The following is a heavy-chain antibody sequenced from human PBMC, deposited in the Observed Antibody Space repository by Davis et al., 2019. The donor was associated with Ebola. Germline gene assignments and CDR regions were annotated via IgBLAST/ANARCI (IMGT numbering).Heavy chain of an antibody. Sequence: MPGGSLRLSCTVSGGSISSYYWRWIRQPPGKGLAWIGYIYYSGSTNYNPSLKSRVTISVDTSKNQFSLKLSSVTAADTAVYYCARELYYYDSSGYYYYGMDVWGQGTTVTVSS. CDR2: IYYSGST. D-gene: IGHD3-22*01. J-gene: IGHJ6*02. CDR1: GGSISSYY. V-gene: IGHV4-59*12. CDR3: ARELYYYDSSGYYYYGMDV.